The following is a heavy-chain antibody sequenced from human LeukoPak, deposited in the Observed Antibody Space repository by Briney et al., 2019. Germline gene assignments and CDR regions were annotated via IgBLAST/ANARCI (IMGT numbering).Heavy chain of an antibody. V-gene: IGHV3-21*01. CDR3: ARGLTGDSSGYVIVRYFDL. CDR2: ISSSSSYI. CDR1: GFTFSSYS. Sequence: GGSLRLSCAASGFTFSSYSMNWVRQAPGKGLEWVSSISSSSSYICYADSVKGRFTIPRDNAKNSLYLQMNSLRAEATAVYYCARGLTGDSSGYVIVRYFDLWGRGTLVTVSS. D-gene: IGHD3-22*01. J-gene: IGHJ2*01.